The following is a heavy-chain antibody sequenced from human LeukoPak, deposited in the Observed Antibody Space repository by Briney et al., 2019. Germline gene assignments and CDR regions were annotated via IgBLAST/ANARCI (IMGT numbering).Heavy chain of an antibody. CDR3: ARESRDAFDI. V-gene: IGHV3-33*01. J-gene: IGHJ3*02. Sequence: GRSLRLSCAASGITFSSDGMHWVRQAPGKGLEWVAVIWYDGSDKYYVDSVKGRFTISRDNSKNTLYLQMHSLRAEDTAFYYCARESRDAFDIWGQGTMVTVSS. CDR2: IWYDGSDK. CDR1: GITFSSDG.